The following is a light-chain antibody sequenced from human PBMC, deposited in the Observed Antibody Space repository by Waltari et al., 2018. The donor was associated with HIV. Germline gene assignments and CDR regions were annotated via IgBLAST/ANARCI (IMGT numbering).Light chain of an antibody. CDR3: GGWDDSLNVRV. CDR2: SNK. CDR1: SSHIGSTH. Sequence: QSVLTQPPSASGTPGQRVTISCSGSSSHIGSTHVHWYQQLPGTAPKLLIYSNKQRPSGVPERFSASKSVTSASLAIMWLRAEGEAEGDLGGWDDSLNVRVFGGGTKLTVL. V-gene: IGLV1-47*02. J-gene: IGLJ2*01.